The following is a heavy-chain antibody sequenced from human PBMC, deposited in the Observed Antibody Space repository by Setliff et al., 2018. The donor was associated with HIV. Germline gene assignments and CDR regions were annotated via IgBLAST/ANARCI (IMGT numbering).Heavy chain of an antibody. Sequence: SVKVSCKASGGTFSSYAISWVRQAPGQGLEWMGGIIPIFGTANYAQKFQGRVTITTDESTSTAYMELSSLRSEDTAVYYCASAIVGLGYNFFSVDVWGKGTTVTVS. D-gene: IGHD1-26*01. J-gene: IGHJ6*04. CDR2: IIPIFGTA. CDR3: ASAIVGLGYNFFSVDV. V-gene: IGHV1-69*05. CDR1: GGTFSSYA.